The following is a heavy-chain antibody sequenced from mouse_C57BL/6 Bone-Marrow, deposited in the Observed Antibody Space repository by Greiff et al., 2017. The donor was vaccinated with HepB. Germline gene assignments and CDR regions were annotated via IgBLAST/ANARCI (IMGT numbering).Heavy chain of an antibody. J-gene: IGHJ2*01. D-gene: IGHD1-1*01. V-gene: IGHV3-6*01. CDR2: ISYDGSN. CDR1: GYSITSGYY. CDR3: ARDAYYGSRGY. Sequence: EVKLMESGPGLVKPSQSLSLTCSVTGYSITSGYYWNWIRQFPGNKLEWMGYISYDGSNNYNPSLKNRISITRDTSKNQFFLKLNSVTTEDTATYYCARDAYYGSRGYWGQGTTLTVSS.